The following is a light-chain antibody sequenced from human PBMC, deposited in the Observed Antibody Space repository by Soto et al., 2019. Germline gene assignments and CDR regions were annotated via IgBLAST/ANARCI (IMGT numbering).Light chain of an antibody. J-gene: IGLJ3*02. CDR2: STN. CDR1: SGSVSSSNS. CDR3: GLYMGSGTWL. Sequence: QTVVTQEPSFSVSPGGTVTLTCALSSGSVSSSNSPSWYQQTPGQAPRTLIYSTNTRSSGVPDRFSGSILGNKAALTITGTQADDESDYYWGLYMGSGTWLFGGGTKLT. V-gene: IGLV8-61*01.